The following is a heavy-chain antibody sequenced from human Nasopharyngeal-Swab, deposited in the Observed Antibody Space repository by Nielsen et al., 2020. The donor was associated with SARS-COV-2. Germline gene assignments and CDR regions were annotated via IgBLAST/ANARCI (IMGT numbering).Heavy chain of an antibody. CDR3: AKGFTGYRSGSYADY. CDR2: ISGSGDST. D-gene: IGHD3-16*01. V-gene: IGHV3-23*01. J-gene: IGHJ4*02. Sequence: GESLKISCAASGFTFSSYAMSWVRQAPGKGLEWVSSISGSGDSTYYADSVKGRLTISRDYSKNTLYLQMNSLRAEDAAVYYCAKGFTGYRSGSYADYWGQGTLVTVSS. CDR1: GFTFSSYA.